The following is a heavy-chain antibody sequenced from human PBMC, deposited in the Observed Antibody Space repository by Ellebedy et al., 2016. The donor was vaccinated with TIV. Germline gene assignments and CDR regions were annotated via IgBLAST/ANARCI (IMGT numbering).Heavy chain of an antibody. CDR3: AKGSSSGFNYDRVGFQY. D-gene: IGHD3-22*01. CDR1: GFTFSNFA. V-gene: IGHV3-23*01. J-gene: IGHJ4*02. CDR2: ISGGGDNT. Sequence: GESLKISCAASGFTFSNFAMHWVRQAPGKGLEWLSVISGGGDNTYNADSVKGRFTITRDNSKNTLFLQMNRPRTEDTAVYYCAKGSSSGFNYDRVGFQYWGQGTLVTVSS.